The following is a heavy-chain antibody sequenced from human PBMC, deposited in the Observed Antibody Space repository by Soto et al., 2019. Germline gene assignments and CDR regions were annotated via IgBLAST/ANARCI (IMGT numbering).Heavy chain of an antibody. CDR1: GGSMSIHY. D-gene: IGHD3-16*01. J-gene: IGHJ4*02. CDR3: ARADPDASVGY. V-gene: IGHV4-59*11. Sequence: SETLSLTCTVSGGSMSIHYWTWLRQPPGKGLEWIGYISYSGSTYCNPSLKSRVTISADTSRNQFSLKLSSVIAADTAVYYCARADPDASVGYWGQGTLVTVSS. CDR2: ISYSGST.